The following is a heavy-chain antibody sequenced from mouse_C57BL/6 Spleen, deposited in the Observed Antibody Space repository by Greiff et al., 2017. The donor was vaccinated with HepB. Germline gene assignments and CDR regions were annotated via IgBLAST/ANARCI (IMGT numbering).Heavy chain of an antibody. V-gene: IGHV1-82*01. CDR1: GYAFSSSW. CDR3: ARGYERTTRGYAMDY. Sequence: VQLQQSGPELVKPGASVKISCKASGYAFSSSWMNWVKQRPGKGLEWIGRIYPGDGDTNYNGKFKGKATLTADKSSSTAYMQLSSLTSEDSAVYLCARGYERTTRGYAMDYWGQGTSVTVSS. J-gene: IGHJ4*01. D-gene: IGHD2-3*01. CDR2: IYPGDGDT.